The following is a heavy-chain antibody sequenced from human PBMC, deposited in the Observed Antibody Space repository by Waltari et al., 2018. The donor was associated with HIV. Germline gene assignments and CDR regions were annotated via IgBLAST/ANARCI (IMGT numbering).Heavy chain of an antibody. CDR2: INSGGSSK. V-gene: IGHV3-11*04. Sequence: QIHLVESGGGLVKPGGSLRLSCAASGFTFSAYDMSWIRQAPGKQPEWVSYINSGGSSKYCADFVNGRFTISRDNSENSLYLQMNNLRADDTAIYYCAKMGGVFYRFDAWGQGSLVTVSS. D-gene: IGHD2-8*01. CDR3: AKMGGVFYRFDA. CDR1: GFTFSAYD. J-gene: IGHJ5*02.